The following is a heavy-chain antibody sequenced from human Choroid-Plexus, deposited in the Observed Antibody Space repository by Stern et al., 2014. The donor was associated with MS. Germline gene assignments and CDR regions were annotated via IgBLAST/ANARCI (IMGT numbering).Heavy chain of an antibody. Sequence: QVQLPPLGAGLLKPSETLSLTCAFYGGSFSGYYWSWIRQSPGKGLEWIGEIDRGGDPNYNPSLKSQTKLSVDRSKNHLSLNLSAVTAADTAIYYCVRERCINTRCYGGRFGYYYYGMDVWGQGTTVTVSS. CDR2: IDRGGDP. V-gene: IGHV4-34*01. CDR1: GGSFSGYY. CDR3: VRERCINTRCYGGRFGYYYYGMDV. J-gene: IGHJ6*02. D-gene: IGHD2-2*01.